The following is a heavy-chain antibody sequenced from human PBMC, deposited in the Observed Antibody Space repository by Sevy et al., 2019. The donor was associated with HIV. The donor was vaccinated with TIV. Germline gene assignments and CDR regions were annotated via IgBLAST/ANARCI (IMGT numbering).Heavy chain of an antibody. CDR3: ARGAKN. Sequence: GGSLRLSCAASGFTFSRYNMNWVRQAPGKGLEWVSSIGINSSYICYADSVKGRFTISRDNAKKSLYLQMNSLRAEDTGIYYCARGAKNWGQGTLVTVSS. V-gene: IGHV3-21*01. CDR2: IGINSSYI. CDR1: GFTFSRYN. J-gene: IGHJ4*02.